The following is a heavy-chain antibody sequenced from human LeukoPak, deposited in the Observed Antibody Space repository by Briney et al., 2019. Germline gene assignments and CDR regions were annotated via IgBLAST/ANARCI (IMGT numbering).Heavy chain of an antibody. CDR1: GYTFTSYY. CDR2: INPSGGST. D-gene: IGHD1-1*01. Sequence: ASVKVSCKASGYTFTSYYMHWVRQAPGQGLEWMGIINPSGGSTSYAQKFQGRVTITADESTSTAYMELSSLRSEDTAVYYCARDPERVQLERHAFDIWGQGTMVTVSS. V-gene: IGHV1-46*01. CDR3: ARDPERVQLERHAFDI. J-gene: IGHJ3*02.